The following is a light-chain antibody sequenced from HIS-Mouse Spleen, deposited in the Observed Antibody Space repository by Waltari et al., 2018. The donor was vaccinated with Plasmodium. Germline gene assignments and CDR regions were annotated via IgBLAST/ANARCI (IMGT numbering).Light chain of an antibody. J-gene: IGKJ2*01. CDR3: QQYNNWPPYT. V-gene: IGKV3-15*01. Sequence: EIVMTQSPATLSVSPGERATLSCRASQSVSSNFAWYQQNPGQAPRLLVYGASTRATGIPAMFSGSGSGTEFTLTISSLQSEDFAVYYCQQYNNWPPYTFGQGTKLEIK. CDR2: GAS. CDR1: QSVSSN.